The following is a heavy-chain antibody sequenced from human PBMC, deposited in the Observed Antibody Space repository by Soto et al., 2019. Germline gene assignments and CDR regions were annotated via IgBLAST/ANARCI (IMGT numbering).Heavy chain of an antibody. CDR3: VRESRLATAPHLDS. D-gene: IGHD6-13*01. J-gene: IGHJ4*02. CDR2: VYSSGDT. V-gene: IGHV4-31*03. Sequence: QVQLQESGPGLVKPSQTLSLTCTVSGGSISSGGYYWSWIRQHPEKGLEWIGYVYSSGDTYYNPSIKSRLTISVDTSKNHFSLQLSSVTPADTAVYYCVRESRLATAPHLDSWGQGTLVTVSS. CDR1: GGSISSGGYY.